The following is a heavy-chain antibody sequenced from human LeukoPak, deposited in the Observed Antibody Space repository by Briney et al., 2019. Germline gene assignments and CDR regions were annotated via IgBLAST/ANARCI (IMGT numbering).Heavy chain of an antibody. CDR1: EFTFDDYA. CDR3: ANLGYDSSGSGVVDDY. D-gene: IGHD3-22*01. J-gene: IGHJ4*02. CDR2: ISWDGGST. V-gene: IGHV3-43D*04. Sequence: GGSLRLSCAASEFTFDDYAMHWVRQAPGKGLEWVSLISWDGGSTYYADSVKGRFTISRDNSKNSLYLQMNSLRAEDTALYYCANLGYDSSGSGVVDDYWGQGTLVTVSS.